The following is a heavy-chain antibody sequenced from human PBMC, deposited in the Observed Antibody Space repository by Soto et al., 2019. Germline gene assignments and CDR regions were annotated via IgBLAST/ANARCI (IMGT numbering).Heavy chain of an antibody. CDR1: GFTVSSKY. J-gene: IGHJ6*03. CDR2: IQSGGNT. V-gene: IGHV3-53*01. Sequence: GGSLRLSCAASGFTVSSKYMSWVRQAPGKGLEWVSLIQSGGNTYYADSVKGRFTISRDNSKNTLYLQMNSLRAEDTAVYYCAKGPRAIAAAGTGYYYYYYMDVWGKGTTVTVSS. D-gene: IGHD6-13*01. CDR3: AKGPRAIAAAGTGYYYYYYMDV.